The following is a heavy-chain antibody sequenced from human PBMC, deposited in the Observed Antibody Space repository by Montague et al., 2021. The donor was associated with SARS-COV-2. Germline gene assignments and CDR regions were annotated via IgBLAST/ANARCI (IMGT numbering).Heavy chain of an antibody. CDR3: ARGNGVTIFGVAAYGVDV. CDR2: INWNGGAT. D-gene: IGHD3-3*01. CDR1: GFTFDDYG. V-gene: IGHV3-20*04. J-gene: IGHJ6*02. Sequence: SLRLSCAASGFTFDDYGMNWVRQPPGKGLEWVSGINWNGGATGYADSMEGRFTISRDNAKNSLYLQMNTLRADDTALYYCARGNGVTIFGVAAYGVDVWGQGTTVTVSS.